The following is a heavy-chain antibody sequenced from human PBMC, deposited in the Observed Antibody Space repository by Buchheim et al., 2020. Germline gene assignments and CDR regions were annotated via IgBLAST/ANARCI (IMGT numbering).Heavy chain of an antibody. CDR3: ARDRGAAAGTSPGY. D-gene: IGHD6-13*01. V-gene: IGHV1-46*01. CDR1: GYTFTSYY. J-gene: IGHJ4*02. Sequence: QVQLVQSGAEVKKPGASVKVSCNASGYTFTSYYVHWVRQAPGQGLEWMGIINPSGAGTSYSQKFQGRVTMTRDTSTSTVYMELSSLRSEDTAVYYCARDRGAAAGTSPGYWGQGTL. CDR2: INPSGAGT.